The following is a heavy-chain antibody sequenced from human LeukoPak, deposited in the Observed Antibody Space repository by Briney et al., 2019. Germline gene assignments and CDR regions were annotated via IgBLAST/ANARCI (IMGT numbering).Heavy chain of an antibody. J-gene: IGHJ6*03. CDR2: IYSGGST. V-gene: IGHV3-53*01. CDR1: GFTVSSNY. Sequence: GSLRLSCAASGFTVSSNYMSWVRQAPGKGLEWVSVIYSGGSTYYADSVKGRFTISRDNSKNTLYLQMNSLRAEDTAVYYCAKVGAQGYYYYYMDVWGKGTTVTVSS. CDR3: AKVGAQGYYYYYMDV.